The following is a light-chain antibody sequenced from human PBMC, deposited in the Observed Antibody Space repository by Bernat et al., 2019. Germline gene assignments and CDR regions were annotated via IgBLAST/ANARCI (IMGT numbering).Light chain of an antibody. Sequence: DIQMTQSPSTLSASVGDRVTITCRASQNINTWLAWYQQKPGKAPRLLIYGASGLEDGVPSRFSGRGPGTEFTLTISSLQPDDSATYYCQQYDNNWSFGPGTKVHIK. CDR2: GAS. CDR1: QNINTW. J-gene: IGKJ1*01. V-gene: IGKV1-5*03. CDR3: QQYDNNWS.